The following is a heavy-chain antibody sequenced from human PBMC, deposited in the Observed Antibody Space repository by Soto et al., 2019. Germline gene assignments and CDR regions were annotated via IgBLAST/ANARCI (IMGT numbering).Heavy chain of an antibody. CDR3: AKIPYYDFWSGYYTFDY. D-gene: IGHD3-3*01. CDR2: ISGSGGST. Sequence: GGSLRLSCAASGFTFSSYAMSWVRQAPGKGLEWVSAISGSGGSTYYADSVKGRFTISRDKSKNTLFLQMNSLRAEDTAVYYCAKIPYYDFWSGYYTFDYWGQGTLVTVSS. J-gene: IGHJ4*02. CDR1: GFTFSSYA. V-gene: IGHV3-23*01.